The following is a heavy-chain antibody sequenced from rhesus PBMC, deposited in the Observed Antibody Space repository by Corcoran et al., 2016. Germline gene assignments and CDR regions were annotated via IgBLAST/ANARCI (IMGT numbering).Heavy chain of an antibody. CDR3: AKYRFDY. J-gene: IGHJ4*01. V-gene: IGHV3S5*01. D-gene: IGHD1-1*01. Sequence: EVQLVETGGGLVQPGGSLKLSCAASGFTFSSYGMSWVRQAPGKGLEWVSAINSGGGSTYYADSVKGRFTISRDNSKNTLSLQMNSLRAEDTAVYYCAKYRFDYWGQGVLVTVSS. CDR1: GFTFSSYG. CDR2: INSGGGST.